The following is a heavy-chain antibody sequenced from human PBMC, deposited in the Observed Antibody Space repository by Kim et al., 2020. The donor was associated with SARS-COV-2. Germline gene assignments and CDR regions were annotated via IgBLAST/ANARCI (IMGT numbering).Heavy chain of an antibody. V-gene: IGHV3-7*01. CDR3: ARGPPAAEWELLIGYYFDY. Sequence: GGSLRLSCAASGFTFSSYWMSWVRQAPGKGLEWVANIKQDGSEKYYVDSVKGRFTISRDNAKNSLYLQMNSLRAEDTAVYYCARGPPAAEWELLIGYYFDYWGQGTLVTVSS. D-gene: IGHD1-26*01. J-gene: IGHJ4*02. CDR1: GFTFSSYW. CDR2: IKQDGSEK.